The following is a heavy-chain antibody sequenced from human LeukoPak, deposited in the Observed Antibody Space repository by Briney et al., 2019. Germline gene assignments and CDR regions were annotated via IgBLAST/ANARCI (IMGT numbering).Heavy chain of an antibody. Sequence: SETLSLTCAVYGGSFSGYYWSWIRQPPGKGLEWIGEINHSGSTNYNPSLKSRVTISVDTSKNQFSLKLSSVTAADTAVYYCARYTLWGYYYFDYWGQGTLVTVSS. CDR2: INHSGST. D-gene: IGHD3-22*01. V-gene: IGHV4-34*01. CDR3: ARYTLWGYYYFDY. J-gene: IGHJ4*02. CDR1: GGSFSGYY.